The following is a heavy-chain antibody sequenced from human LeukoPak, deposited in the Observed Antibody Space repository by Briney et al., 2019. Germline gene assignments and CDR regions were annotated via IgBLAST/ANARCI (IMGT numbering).Heavy chain of an antibody. CDR2: INPSGGST. Sequence: GAPVKVSCKASGYTYTSYYMHWVRQAPGQGLEWMGIINPSGGSTSYAQKFQGRVTMTRDTSTSTVYMELSSLRSEDTAVYYCARVLIVVVPAAIEYYFDYWGQGTLVTVSS. CDR1: GYTYTSYY. D-gene: IGHD2-2*02. CDR3: ARVLIVVVPAAIEYYFDY. V-gene: IGHV1-46*01. J-gene: IGHJ4*02.